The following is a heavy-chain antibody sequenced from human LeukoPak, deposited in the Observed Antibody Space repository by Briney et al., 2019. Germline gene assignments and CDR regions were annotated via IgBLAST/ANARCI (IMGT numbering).Heavy chain of an antibody. CDR2: IYYSGST. CDR1: AGSLSSGDSY. V-gene: IGHV4-30-4*08. J-gene: IGHJ4*02. Sequence: SQTLSLTCTVSAGSLSSGDSYWGWPRQPPGTGLEWIGYIYYSGSTYYNPSLKSRVTISVDTSKSQFSLKLSSVTAADTAVYYCAAHIVVVPAATVDYWGQGTLVTVSS. CDR3: AAHIVVVPAATVDY. D-gene: IGHD2-2*01.